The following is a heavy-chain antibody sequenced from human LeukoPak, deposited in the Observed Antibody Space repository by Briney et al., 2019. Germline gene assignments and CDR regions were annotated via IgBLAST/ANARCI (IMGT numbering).Heavy chain of an antibody. Sequence: PGGSLRFSCATSGFTFSVYYMAWARQAPGKGLEWVGLSRNKENRYSTEYAASVKGRITISRDESQNLLHLQMRSLKSDDTAVYYCVREYYGGYDYWGQGTLVTVSS. CDR3: VREYYGGYDY. CDR1: GFTFSVYY. CDR2: SRNKENRYST. V-gene: IGHV3-72*01. D-gene: IGHD3-10*01. J-gene: IGHJ4*02.